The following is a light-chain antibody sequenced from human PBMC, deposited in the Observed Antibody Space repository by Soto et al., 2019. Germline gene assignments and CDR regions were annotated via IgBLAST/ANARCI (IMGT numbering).Light chain of an antibody. CDR3: HKSYSTTWT. CDR1: QGISTY. CDR2: AAS. J-gene: IGKJ1*01. Sequence: DIQMTQSPSSLSASVGDRVTITCRASQGISTYLNWYQQKPGKDPKLLIYAASSLQSGVPSMFRGSVSERGCTLTISSRQTEDFAAFSVHKSYSTTWTVGQGTKVESK. V-gene: IGKV1-39*01.